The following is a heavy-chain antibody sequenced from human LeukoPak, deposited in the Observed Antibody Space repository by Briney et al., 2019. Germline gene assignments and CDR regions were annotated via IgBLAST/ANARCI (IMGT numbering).Heavy chain of an antibody. Sequence: PGGSLRLSCAASGFTVSSNYMSWVRQAPGKGLEWVSVIYSGGSPSYADSAKGRFTISRDNSKNTLYLQMNSLRAEDTAVYYCARASPYGGNYFDYWGQGTLVTVSS. CDR1: GFTVSSNY. D-gene: IGHD4-23*01. CDR3: ARASPYGGNYFDY. CDR2: IYSGGSP. J-gene: IGHJ4*02. V-gene: IGHV3-53*01.